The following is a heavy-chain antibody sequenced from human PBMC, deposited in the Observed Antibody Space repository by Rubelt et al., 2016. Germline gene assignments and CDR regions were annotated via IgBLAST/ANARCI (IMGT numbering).Heavy chain of an antibody. CDR2: INPNSGGT. J-gene: IGHJ6*02. CDR3: ARVSGYDPFYYYGMDV. D-gene: IGHD5-12*01. V-gene: IGHV1-2*06. CDR1: GYTFTGYY. Sequence: QVQLVQSGAEVKKPGASVKVSCKASGYTFTGYYMHWVRQAPGQGLEWVGRINPNSGGTNYAQKFQGRVTMTRDTSITTAYMELSRLRSDDTAVFYCARVSGYDPFYYYGMDVWGQGTTVTVSS.